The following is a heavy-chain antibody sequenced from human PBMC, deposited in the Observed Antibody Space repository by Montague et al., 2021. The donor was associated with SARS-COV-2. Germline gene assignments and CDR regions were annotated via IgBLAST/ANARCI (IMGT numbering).Heavy chain of an antibody. J-gene: IGHJ6*02. D-gene: IGHD2-21*01. CDR3: AKDWGGSMDV. CDR2: ISGSGGST. Sequence: SLRLSCAASGFTFSSYAMSWVRQAPGEGLEWVSAISGSGGSTYYADSVKGWFTISRDNSKNTLYLQMNSLRAEDTAVYYCAKDWGGSMDVWGQGTTVTVSS. V-gene: IGHV3-23*01. CDR1: GFTFSSYA.